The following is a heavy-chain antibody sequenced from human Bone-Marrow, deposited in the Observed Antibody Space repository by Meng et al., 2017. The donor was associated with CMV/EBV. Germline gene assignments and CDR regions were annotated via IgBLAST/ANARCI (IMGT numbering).Heavy chain of an antibody. CDR2: INHSGST. J-gene: IGHJ6*02. CDR1: GGSFSGYY. CDR3: ARGYQLPYYYYYYGMDV. Sequence: SETLSLTCAVYGGSFSGYYWSWIRQPPGKGLEWIGEINHSGSTNYNPSLKSRVTISVGTSKNQFSLKLSSVTAADTAVYYCARGYQLPYYYYYYGMDVWGQGTTVTVSS. V-gene: IGHV4-34*01. D-gene: IGHD2-2*01.